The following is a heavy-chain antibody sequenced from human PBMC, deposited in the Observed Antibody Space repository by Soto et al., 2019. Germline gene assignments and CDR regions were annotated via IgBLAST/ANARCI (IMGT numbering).Heavy chain of an antibody. J-gene: IGHJ3*02. CDR3: ARGGDXLGDIVVVPAAIGAFDI. D-gene: IGHD2-2*02. V-gene: IGHV4-4*02. CDR2: IYHSGST. CDR1: GGSISSSNW. Sequence: PSETLSLTCAVSGGSISSSNWWSWVRQPPGKGLEWIGEIYHSGSTNYNPSLKSRVTISVDKSKNQFSLKLSSVTAADTAVYYCARGGDXLGDIVVVPAAIGAFDIWGQGTMVTVSS.